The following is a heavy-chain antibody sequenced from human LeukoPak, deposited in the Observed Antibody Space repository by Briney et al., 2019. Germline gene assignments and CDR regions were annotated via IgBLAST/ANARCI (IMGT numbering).Heavy chain of an antibody. CDR3: ARQRNYYDSSGYGKRYFDY. J-gene: IGHJ4*02. Sequence: GESLQISCKGSGYSFTSYWIGWVRQMPGKGLEWMGIIYPGDSDTRYSPSFQGQVTISADKSISTAYLQWSSLKASDTAMYYCARQRNYYDSSGYGKRYFDYWGQGTLVTVSS. CDR2: IYPGDSDT. CDR1: GYSFTSYW. V-gene: IGHV5-51*01. D-gene: IGHD3-22*01.